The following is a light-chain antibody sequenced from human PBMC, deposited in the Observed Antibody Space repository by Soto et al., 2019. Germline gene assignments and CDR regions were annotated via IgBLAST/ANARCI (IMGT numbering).Light chain of an antibody. Sequence: EVVLTQSPGPLSLSPGERVTLSCRTSQSVNSNFLSWFQQKPGQPPRLLLYAASKRAAGTPDRFSGAGSGTDFTLIISRLEPEDSAIYHCQLYGSYMFTFGHGTKVEI. J-gene: IGKJ2*01. CDR2: AAS. CDR3: QLYGSYMFT. CDR1: QSVNSNF. V-gene: IGKV3-20*01.